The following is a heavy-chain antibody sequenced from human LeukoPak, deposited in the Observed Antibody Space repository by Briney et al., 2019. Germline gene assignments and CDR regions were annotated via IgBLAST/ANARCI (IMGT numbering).Heavy chain of an antibody. CDR1: GYTFTSYG. D-gene: IGHD2-2*01. CDR2: ISAYNGNT. J-gene: IGHJ5*02. Sequence: ASVKVSCKASGYTFTSYGISWVRQAPGQGLEWMGWISAYNGNTNYAQKLQGRVTMTTDTSTSTAYMELRSLRSDDTAVYYCARDNYCSSTSCYLGRGRFDPWGQGTLVTVSS. V-gene: IGHV1-18*01. CDR3: ARDNYCSSTSCYLGRGRFDP.